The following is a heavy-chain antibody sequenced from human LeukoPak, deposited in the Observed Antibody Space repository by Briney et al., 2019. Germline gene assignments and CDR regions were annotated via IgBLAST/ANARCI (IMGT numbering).Heavy chain of an antibody. J-gene: IGHJ4*02. CDR3: ARDHGRRMAMVRGVLSNDY. CDR1: GFTFSSYA. CDR2: ISGSGGST. V-gene: IGHV3-23*01. Sequence: AGGSLRLSCAASGFTFSSYAMSWVRQAPGKGLEWVSAISGSGGSTYYADSVKGRFTISRDHSKNTLYLQVNSLRADDTAVYYCARDHGRRMAMVRGVLSNDYWGQGTLVTVSS. D-gene: IGHD3-10*01.